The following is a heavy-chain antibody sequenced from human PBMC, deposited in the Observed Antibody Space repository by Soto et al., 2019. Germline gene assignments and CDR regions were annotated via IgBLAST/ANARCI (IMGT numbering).Heavy chain of an antibody. Sequence: QISLRESGPTLVKPTQTLTLTCTFSGFSLSTNAMSVAWIRQPPGKALEWLALIYWDDDKRYNPSLESRLTSTKDTSKNHVVLTMTDMDPAYTATYFCAHSPMVIAYFDFWGPGTLVTVSS. CDR3: AHSPMVIAYFDF. D-gene: IGHD2-21*01. CDR2: IYWDDDK. J-gene: IGHJ4*02. CDR1: GFSLSTNAMS. V-gene: IGHV2-5*02.